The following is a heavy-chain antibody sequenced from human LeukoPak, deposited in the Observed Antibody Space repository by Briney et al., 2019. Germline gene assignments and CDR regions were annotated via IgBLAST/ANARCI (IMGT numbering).Heavy chain of an antibody. V-gene: IGHV4-31*03. CDR3: ARARWLHEQDAFDI. Sequence: SQTLSLTCTVSGGSISSGGYSWSWIRQHPGKGLEWIAYISYSGNTYYNPSLKSRVTISVDTSKNQFSLKLSSVTAADTAVYYCARARWLHEQDAFDIWGQGTMVTVSS. D-gene: IGHD5-24*01. CDR2: ISYSGNT. J-gene: IGHJ3*02. CDR1: GGSISSGGYS.